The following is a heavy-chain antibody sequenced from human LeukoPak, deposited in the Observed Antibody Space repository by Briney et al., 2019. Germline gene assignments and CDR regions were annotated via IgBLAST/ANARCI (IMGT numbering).Heavy chain of an antibody. CDR1: GGSISSSSYY. D-gene: IGHD3-22*01. CDR2: IYYSGST. J-gene: IGHJ3*02. V-gene: IGHV4-39*07. Sequence: PSETLSLTCTVSGGSISSSSYYWGWIPQPPGKGLDWIGSIYYSGSTYYNPSLKSRVTISVDTSKNQFSLKLSSVTAADTAVYYCARVIKRYYDSSGYALYAFDIWGQGTMVTVSS. CDR3: ARVIKRYYDSSGYALYAFDI.